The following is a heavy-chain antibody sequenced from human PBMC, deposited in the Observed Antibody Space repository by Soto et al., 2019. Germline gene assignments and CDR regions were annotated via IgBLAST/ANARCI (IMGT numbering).Heavy chain of an antibody. CDR2: ISTNSGNT. Sequence: ASVKVSCKASGYPFGTYAITWVRQAPGQGLEWVGWISTNSGNTYYAQNFQGRVILTTDTSTTTAYMEFRSLTSDDTAIYYCARTYNWNSEGFDHWGQGTLVTVSS. D-gene: IGHD1-7*01. CDR3: ARTYNWNSEGFDH. J-gene: IGHJ4*02. CDR1: GYPFGTYA. V-gene: IGHV1-18*04.